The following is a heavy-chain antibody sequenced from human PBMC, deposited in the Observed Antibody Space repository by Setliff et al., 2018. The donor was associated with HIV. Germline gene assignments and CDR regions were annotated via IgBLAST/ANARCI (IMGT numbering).Heavy chain of an antibody. CDR3: ARQNLAATGFYLDY. CDR1: GGSFSGFY. Sequence: SETLSLTCAVYGGSFSGFYWTWIRQPPGKGLEWIGEIKHGGSANYNPSLKSRVTISVDGSTNQFSLKLSSVTAADTAVYYCARQNLAATGFYLDYWGQGTLVTVSS. CDR2: IKHGGSA. D-gene: IGHD6-13*01. J-gene: IGHJ4*02. V-gene: IGHV4-34*01.